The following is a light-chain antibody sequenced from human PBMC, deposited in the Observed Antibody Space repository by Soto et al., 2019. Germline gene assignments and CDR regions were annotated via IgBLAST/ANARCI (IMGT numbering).Light chain of an antibody. Sequence: QAVVTQEPSLTVSPGGTVTLTCGSSTGPVTSGHYPYWFQQKPGQAPRTLIYDTTNKHSWTPARFSGSLLGGKAALTLSGAQPEDEADYYCLISHSVARPVIFGGGTKLTVL. V-gene: IGLV7-46*01. CDR2: DTT. CDR3: LISHSVARPVI. CDR1: TGPVTSGHY. J-gene: IGLJ2*01.